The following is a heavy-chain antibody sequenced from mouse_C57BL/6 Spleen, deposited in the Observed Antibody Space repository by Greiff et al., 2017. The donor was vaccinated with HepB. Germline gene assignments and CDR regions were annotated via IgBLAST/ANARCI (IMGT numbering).Heavy chain of an antibody. J-gene: IGHJ3*01. CDR3: ARVEYYGSSPAWFAY. CDR1: GYSFTGYY. CDR2: INPSTGGT. D-gene: IGHD1-1*01. Sequence: EVQLQQSGPELVKPGASVKISCKASGYSFTGYYMNWVKQSPEKSLEWIGEINPSTGGTTYNQKFKAKATLTVDKSSSTAYMQLKSLTSEDSAVYYCARVEYYGSSPAWFAYWGQGTLVTVSA. V-gene: IGHV1-42*01.